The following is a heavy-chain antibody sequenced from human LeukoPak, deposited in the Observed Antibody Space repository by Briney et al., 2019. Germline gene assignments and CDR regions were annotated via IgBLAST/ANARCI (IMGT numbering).Heavy chain of an antibody. CDR2: IIPIFGTA. D-gene: IGHD3-3*01. J-gene: IGHJ4*02. Sequence: SVKVSCKASGGTFSSYAISWVRQAPGQGLEWMGGIIPIFGTANYAQKFQGRVTITADESTSTAYMELSSLRSEDTAVYYCASEYYDSWTKPGNWGQGTLVTVSS. V-gene: IGHV1-69*13. CDR1: GGTFSSYA. CDR3: ASEYYDSWTKPGN.